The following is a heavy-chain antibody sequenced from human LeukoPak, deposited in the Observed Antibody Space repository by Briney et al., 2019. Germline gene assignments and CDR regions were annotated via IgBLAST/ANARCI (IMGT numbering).Heavy chain of an antibody. Sequence: GGSLRLSCAASGFTVSSNYMSWVRQAPGKGLEWVSVIYSGGSTYYADSVKGRFTISRDNSKNTLYLQMNSLRAEDTAVYYCARNYYGSGSRAFDIWGQGTMVTVSS. CDR1: GFTVSSNY. D-gene: IGHD3-10*01. CDR2: IYSGGST. V-gene: IGHV3-53*01. CDR3: ARNYYGSGSRAFDI. J-gene: IGHJ3*02.